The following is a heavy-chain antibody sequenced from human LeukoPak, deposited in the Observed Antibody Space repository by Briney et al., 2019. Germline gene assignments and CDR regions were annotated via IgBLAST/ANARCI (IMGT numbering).Heavy chain of an antibody. D-gene: IGHD2-21*02. CDR1: GYTFTGYY. V-gene: IGHV1-2*02. J-gene: IGHJ6*02. Sequence: ASVKVSCKASGYTFTGYYMHRVRQAPGQGLEWMGWINPNSGGTNYAQKFQGRVTMTRDTSISTAYMELSRLRSDDTAVYYCARGDPNFYYYGMDVWGQGTTVTVSS. CDR2: INPNSGGT. CDR3: ARGDPNFYYYGMDV.